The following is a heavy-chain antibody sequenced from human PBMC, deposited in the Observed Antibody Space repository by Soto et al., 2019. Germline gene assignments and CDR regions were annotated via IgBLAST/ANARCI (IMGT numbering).Heavy chain of an antibody. CDR2: IRGSGDST. J-gene: IGHJ6*02. V-gene: IGHV3-23*01. D-gene: IGHD2-2*01. Sequence: GGSLRRSCAASGFTFSSYAMSWVRQAPAKGLEWVSSIRGSGDSTFYADAVKGRLTISRDNSKNPLFLQVNSLRAEHTALYYCANGSLASRTPRGMGVWGQGTTVTVSS. CDR3: ANGSLASRTPRGMGV. CDR1: GFTFSSYA.